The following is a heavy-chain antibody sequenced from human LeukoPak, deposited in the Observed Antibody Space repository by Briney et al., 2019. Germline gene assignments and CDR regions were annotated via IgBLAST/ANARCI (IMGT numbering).Heavy chain of an antibody. CDR3: AKARCSSSWHHFDY. CDR2: IRSKANSYAT. D-gene: IGHD6-13*01. V-gene: IGHV3-73*01. J-gene: IGHJ4*02. CDR1: GFTFSGSA. Sequence: GGSLRLSCAASGFTFSGSAMHWVRQASGKGLEWVGRIRSKANSYATAYAASVKGRFTISRDDSKNTAYLQMNSLKTEDTAVYYCAKARCSSSWHHFDYWGQGTLVTVSS.